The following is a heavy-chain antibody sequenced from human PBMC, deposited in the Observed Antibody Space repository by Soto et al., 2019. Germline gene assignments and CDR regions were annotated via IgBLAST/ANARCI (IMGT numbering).Heavy chain of an antibody. Sequence: ASVKVSCKASGYTFTGYYMHWVRQAPGQGLEWMGWINPNSGGTSYAQKFQGRITMTRDTSISTAYMELSRLRSDDTAVYYCARGGYSYGFDWFDPWGQGTLVTVSS. V-gene: IGHV1-2*02. CDR2: INPNSGGT. D-gene: IGHD5-18*01. J-gene: IGHJ5*02. CDR3: ARGGYSYGFDWFDP. CDR1: GYTFTGYY.